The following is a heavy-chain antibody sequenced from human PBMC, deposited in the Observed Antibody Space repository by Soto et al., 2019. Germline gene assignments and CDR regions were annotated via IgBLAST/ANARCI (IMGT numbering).Heavy chain of an antibody. Sequence: SETLSLTCTVSGGSISSGDYDWSWIRQPPGKGLEWIGYIYYSGSTYYNPSLKSRVTISVDTSKNQFSLKLSSVTAADTAVYYCARDVTYYYDSSGYQRWFDPWGQGTLVTVSS. CDR1: GGSISSGDYD. CDR2: IYYSGST. J-gene: IGHJ5*02. CDR3: ARDVTYYYDSSGYQRWFDP. D-gene: IGHD3-22*01. V-gene: IGHV4-30-4*01.